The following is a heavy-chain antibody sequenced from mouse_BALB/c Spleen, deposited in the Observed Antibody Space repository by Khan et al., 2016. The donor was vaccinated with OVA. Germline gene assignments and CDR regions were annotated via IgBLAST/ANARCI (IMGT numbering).Heavy chain of an antibody. Sequence: VQLKQSGPELMKPGASVKISCKASGYSFTTYYLHWVMQSPGESLEWIGYVDPFSGGTTYNQKFKGKATLTVDKSSTTAYMHLSNLTSEDSAVYFCTRSGYYAWFTYWGQGTLVTVSA. D-gene: IGHD2-3*01. CDR1: GYSFTTYY. CDR2: VDPFSGGT. J-gene: IGHJ3*01. V-gene: IGHV1S135*01. CDR3: TRSGYYAWFTY.